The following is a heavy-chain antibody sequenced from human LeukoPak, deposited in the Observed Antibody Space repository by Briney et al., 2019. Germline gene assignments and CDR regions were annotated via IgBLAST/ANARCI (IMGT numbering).Heavy chain of an antibody. V-gene: IGHV4-4*07. D-gene: IGHD5-12*01. CDR2: TYSSGST. Sequence: PSETLSLTCTVSGGSITSYYWSWIRQPAGKGLEWIGRTYSSGSTNHNPSLKSRVTMSIDTSKNQFSLTLSSVTAADTAVYYCARGLRSLDYWGQGTLVTVSS. CDR1: GGSITSYY. CDR3: ARGLRSLDY. J-gene: IGHJ4*02.